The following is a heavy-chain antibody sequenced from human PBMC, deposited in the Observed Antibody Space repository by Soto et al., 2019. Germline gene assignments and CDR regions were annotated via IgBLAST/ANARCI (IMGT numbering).Heavy chain of an antibody. CDR1: GFSLRTMGVF. CDR2: IYWNDDK. J-gene: IGHJ5*02. D-gene: IGHD6-19*01. V-gene: IGHV2-5*01. CDR3: AKSGSSGWYGWFDP. Sequence: PTLVNPTQTLTLTCSFSGFSLRTMGVFLVWIRQPPGKALEWLGFIYWNDDKRYSPSLKSRLTITKDTSKNQVVLTMTNMDPVDTATYYCAKSGSSGWYGWFDPWGQGTLVTVSS.